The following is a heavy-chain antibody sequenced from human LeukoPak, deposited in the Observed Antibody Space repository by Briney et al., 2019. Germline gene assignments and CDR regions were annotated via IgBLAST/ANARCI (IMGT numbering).Heavy chain of an antibody. Sequence: GGSLRLSCAASGLTVSTNYMSWVRQAPGKGLEWVSVIYSGGSTYYPDSVKGRFTMSRDNSKNTLSLQMNSLRGEDTAVYYCARNVVVGDTDYFDYWGQGTLVTVSS. J-gene: IGHJ4*02. CDR1: GLTVSTNY. CDR3: ARNVVVGDTDYFDY. CDR2: IYSGGST. V-gene: IGHV3-66*01. D-gene: IGHD2-15*01.